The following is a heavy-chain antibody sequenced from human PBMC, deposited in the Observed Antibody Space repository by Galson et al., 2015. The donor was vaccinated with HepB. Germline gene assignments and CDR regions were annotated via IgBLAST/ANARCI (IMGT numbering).Heavy chain of an antibody. CDR1: GFNFNDYG. CDR2: ISWNSASI. D-gene: IGHD3-3*01. CDR3: AKDIGRYYDFWSGYGLTYDFGLDV. V-gene: IGHV3-9*01. J-gene: IGHJ6*02. Sequence: SLRLSCAASGFNFNDYGLHWVRQAPGKGLEWVSGISWNSASIGYANSVKGRFTTSRDNAKNSLYLQMSNLRSEDTALYYCAKDIGRYYDFWSGYGLTYDFGLDVWGQGTTVTVSS.